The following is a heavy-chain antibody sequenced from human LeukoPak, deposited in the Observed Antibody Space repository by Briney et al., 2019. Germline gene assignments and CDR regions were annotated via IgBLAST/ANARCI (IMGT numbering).Heavy chain of an antibody. CDR1: GFAFSSYG. Sequence: QPGRSLRLSCAASGFAFSSYGMHWVRQAPGKGLEWVAVIWYDGSNKYYADSVKGRFTISRDNSKNTLYLQMNSLRAEDTAVYYCASAGTRDIVATLGDYWGQGTLVTVSS. V-gene: IGHV3-33*08. J-gene: IGHJ4*02. D-gene: IGHD5-12*01. CDR2: IWYDGSNK. CDR3: ASAGTRDIVATLGDY.